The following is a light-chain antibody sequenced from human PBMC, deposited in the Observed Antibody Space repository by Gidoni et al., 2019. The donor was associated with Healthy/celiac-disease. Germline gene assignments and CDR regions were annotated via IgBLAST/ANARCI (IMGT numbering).Light chain of an antibody. Sequence: EIVMTQSPATLSVSPWERATLSCRASQSVSSNFAWYQQKPGQATRLLIYGASTRATGIPARFSGSGSGTEFTLTISSLQSEDFAVYYCQQDNNWPPIFTFGPGTKVDIK. CDR3: QQDNNWPPIFT. J-gene: IGKJ3*01. CDR1: QSVSSN. V-gene: IGKV3-15*01. CDR2: GAS.